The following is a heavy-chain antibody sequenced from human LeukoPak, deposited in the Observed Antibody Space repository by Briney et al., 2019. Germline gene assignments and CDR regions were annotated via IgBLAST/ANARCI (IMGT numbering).Heavy chain of an antibody. Sequence: GGSLRLSCAASGFTVSSNYMSWVRQAPGKGLEWVANIKGDGSETSYVDSLKGRFTISRDNAKNSLYLQLNSLRAEDTALYYCARDRWVEVAATRVYYFYGMDVWGQGTTVTVSS. CDR1: GFTVSSNY. CDR2: IKGDGSET. J-gene: IGHJ6*02. D-gene: IGHD2-15*01. CDR3: ARDRWVEVAATRVYYFYGMDV. V-gene: IGHV3-7*04.